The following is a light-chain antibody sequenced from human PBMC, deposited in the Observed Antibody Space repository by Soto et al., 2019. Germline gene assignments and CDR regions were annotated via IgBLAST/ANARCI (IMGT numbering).Light chain of an antibody. CDR2: GAS. J-gene: IGKJ4*01. CDR1: QRVSSSY. V-gene: IGKV3-20*01. CDR3: QHYGSLVLT. Sequence: EIVLTQSPGTLSLSPGERATLSCRASQRVSSSYVAWYQQKPGQAPRLLIYGASSRATGIPDRFSGSGFGIAFTLTISRLESEDFAVYYCQHYGSLVLTFGGGTKVEIK.